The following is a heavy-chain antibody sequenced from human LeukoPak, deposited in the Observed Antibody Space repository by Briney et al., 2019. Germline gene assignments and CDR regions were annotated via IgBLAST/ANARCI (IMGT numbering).Heavy chain of an antibody. CDR2: IYYSGST. CDR1: GGSISSSSYY. V-gene: IGHV4-39*01. J-gene: IGHJ4*02. D-gene: IGHD3-22*01. CDR3: ARTMIVVPTVDY. Sequence: PSETLSLTCTVSGGSISSSSYYWGWIRQPPGKGLEWIGSIYYSGSTYYNPSLKSRVTISVDTSKNQFSLKLSSVTAADTAVYYCARTMIVVPTVDYWGQGTLVTVSP.